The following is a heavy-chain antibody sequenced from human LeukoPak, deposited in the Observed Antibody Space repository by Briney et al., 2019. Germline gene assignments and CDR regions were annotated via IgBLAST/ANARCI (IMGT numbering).Heavy chain of an antibody. Sequence: GGSLRLSCSASGFTFSKYAMSRVRQAPGKGLEWVSTISGTGGSANYADSVKGRFTFSRDNSKDTLYLQMNGLRAEDTAVYYCAKDQGGRYYDILAGYYPENFFDYWGQGTLVTVSS. V-gene: IGHV3-23*01. CDR3: AKDQGGRYYDILAGYYPENFFDY. J-gene: IGHJ4*02. D-gene: IGHD3-9*01. CDR2: ISGTGGSA. CDR1: GFTFSKYA.